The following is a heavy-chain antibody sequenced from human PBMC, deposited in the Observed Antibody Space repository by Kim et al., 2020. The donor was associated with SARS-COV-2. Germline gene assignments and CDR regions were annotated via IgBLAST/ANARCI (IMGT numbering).Heavy chain of an antibody. J-gene: IGHJ6*02. V-gene: IGHV4-34*01. CDR1: GGSFSGYY. D-gene: IGHD3-10*01. CDR3: ARDDTIWAASYGMDV. Sequence: SETLSLTCAVYGGSFSGYYWSWIRQPPGKGLEWIGEINHSGSTNYNPSLKSRVTISVDTSKNQFSLKLSSVTAADTAVYYCARDDTIWAASYGMDVWGQG. CDR2: INHSGST.